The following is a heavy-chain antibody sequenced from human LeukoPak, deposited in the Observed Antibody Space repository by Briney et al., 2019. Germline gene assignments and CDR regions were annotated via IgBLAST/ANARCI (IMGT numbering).Heavy chain of an antibody. J-gene: IGHJ4*02. CDR1: GFTFSNYG. Sequence: GGSLRLSCAASGFTFSNYGMTWVRQAPGKGLEWLSSISSSGDTTYYADSVKGRFAISRDTSKSTVYLQMNSLRAEDTALYYCAKPYVDAALTYLDYWGQGTLVTVSS. V-gene: IGHV3-23*01. D-gene: IGHD4-17*01. CDR3: AKPYVDAALTYLDY. CDR2: ISSSGDTT.